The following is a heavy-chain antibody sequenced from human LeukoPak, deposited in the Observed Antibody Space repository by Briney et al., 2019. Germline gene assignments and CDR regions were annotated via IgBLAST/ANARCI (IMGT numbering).Heavy chain of an antibody. D-gene: IGHD6-19*01. CDR3: TMGSGWYVGY. J-gene: IGHJ4*02. CDR1: GCTFSGSA. CDR2: IRSKANSYAT. Sequence: GGSLRLSCAASGCTFSGSAMHGVRQASGKGLEGVGRIRSKANSYATAYAASVKGRFTISRDDSKNTAYLQMNSLKTEDTAVYYCTMGSGWYVGYWGQGNLVTVSS. V-gene: IGHV3-73*01.